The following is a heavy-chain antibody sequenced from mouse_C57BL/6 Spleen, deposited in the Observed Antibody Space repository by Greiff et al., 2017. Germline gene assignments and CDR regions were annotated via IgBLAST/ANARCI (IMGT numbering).Heavy chain of an antibody. J-gene: IGHJ2*01. V-gene: IGHV5-4*03. CDR3: ARGTGFLDD. D-gene: IGHD4-1*01. CDR1: GFTFSSYA. CDR2: ISDGGSYT. Sequence: EVKLMESGGGLVKPGGSLKLSCAASGFTFSSYAMSWVRQTPEKRLEWVATISDGGSYTSYPDNVKGRFPISRDNAKNNLYLQMSQLKSEDTAMYYCARGTGFLDDWGQGTTRTVSS.